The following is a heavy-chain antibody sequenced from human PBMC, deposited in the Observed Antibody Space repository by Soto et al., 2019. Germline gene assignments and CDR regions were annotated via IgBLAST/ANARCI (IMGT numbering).Heavy chain of an antibody. Sequence: SETLSLTCAVSGGSISSRTYNWAWIRQPPGKGLEWIGSIYYGGNTYYKPSLKSRVTISVDSSKNQLSLRLTSVTAADTAVYYCARSLSQRRWLEKGYEYWGQGTRVTSPQ. CDR1: GGSISSRTYN. D-gene: IGHD6-19*01. V-gene: IGHV4-39*01. J-gene: IGHJ4*02. CDR3: ARSLSQRRWLEKGYEY. CDR2: IYYGGNT.